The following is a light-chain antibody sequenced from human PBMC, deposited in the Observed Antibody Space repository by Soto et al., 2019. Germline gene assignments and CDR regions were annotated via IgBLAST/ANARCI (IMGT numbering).Light chain of an antibody. J-gene: IGKJ5*01. CDR2: DAS. V-gene: IGKV3-11*01. CDR3: QQRSNWIP. Sequence: PGERATLSCRASQSLSSSLAWYQQKPGQAPRLLIYDASNRATGIPARFSGSGSGTDFTLTISSLEPEDFAVYYCQQRSNWIPFGQGTRLEIK. CDR1: QSLSSS.